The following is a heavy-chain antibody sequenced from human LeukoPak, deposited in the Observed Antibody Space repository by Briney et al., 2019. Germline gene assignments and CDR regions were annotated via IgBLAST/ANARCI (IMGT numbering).Heavy chain of an antibody. V-gene: IGHV1-18*01. CDR2: ISAYNCNT. CDR3: ARAGEGATSSYYYYYMDV. CDR1: GYTFTSYG. Sequence: ASVKVSCKASGYTFTSYGISWVRQAPGQGLEWMGWISAYNCNTNYAQKFQGRVTITTDESTSTAYMELSSLRSEDTAVYYCARAGEGATSSYYYYYMDVWGKGTTVTVSS. J-gene: IGHJ6*03. D-gene: IGHD1-26*01.